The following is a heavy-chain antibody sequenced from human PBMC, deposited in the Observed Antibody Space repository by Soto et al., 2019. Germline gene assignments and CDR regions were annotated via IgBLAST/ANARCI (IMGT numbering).Heavy chain of an antibody. D-gene: IGHD2-8*01. CDR1: GYTFTSYA. J-gene: IGHJ5*02. CDR3: ARGRMVICCTTSTCRQDLFAP. CDR2: INAGNGNT. Sequence: ASVKVSCKASGYTFTSYAMHWVRQAPGQRLEWMGWINAGNGNTKYSQKFQGRVTITRDTSASTAYMQLSSLRSEDTAVYYCARGRMVICCTTSTCRQDLFAPSGQGSLVTVSS. V-gene: IGHV1-3*01.